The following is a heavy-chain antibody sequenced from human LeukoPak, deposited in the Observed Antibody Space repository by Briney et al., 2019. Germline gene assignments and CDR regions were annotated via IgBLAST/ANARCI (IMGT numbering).Heavy chain of an antibody. J-gene: IGHJ4*02. V-gene: IGHV4-61*02. CDR1: GGSISSGSYY. CDR2: IYTSGST. CDR3: ARGMGGREGYNDY. D-gene: IGHD5-24*01. Sequence: NPSETLSLTCTVSGGSISSGSYYWSWIRQPAGKGLEWIGRIYTSGSTNYNPSLKSRVTISVDTSKNQFSLKLSSVTAADTAVYYCARGMGGREGYNDYWGQGTLVTVSS.